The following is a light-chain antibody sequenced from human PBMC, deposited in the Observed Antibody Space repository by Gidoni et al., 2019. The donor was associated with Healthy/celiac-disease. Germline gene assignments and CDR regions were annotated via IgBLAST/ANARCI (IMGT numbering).Light chain of an antibody. J-gene: IGKJ4*02. CDR3: QQRSNWPPT. Sequence: EIVLTQSPATLSLSPGDKAPLSCRASLSVSNYLTWYQQKPGQAPRLLIYDASNRATGIPARFSGSGFGTDFTLTISSLDPEDSAVYYCQQRSNWPPTFGGGTKVEIK. CDR1: LSVSNY. V-gene: IGKV3-11*01. CDR2: DAS.